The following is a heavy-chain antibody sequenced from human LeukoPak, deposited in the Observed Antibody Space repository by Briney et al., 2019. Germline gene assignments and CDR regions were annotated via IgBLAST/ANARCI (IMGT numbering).Heavy chain of an antibody. CDR2: SASGGSS. CDR3: AKATVTHLIDY. Sequence: PGGSLRLSCAASGFTFSGYGMHWVRQAPGKGLEWVSTSASGGSSYYADSVKGRFTISRDNSKNTLYLQMNSLGAGDTAVYYCAKATVTHLIDYWGQGTLVTVSS. V-gene: IGHV3-23*01. J-gene: IGHJ4*02. D-gene: IGHD4-17*01. CDR1: GFTFSGYG.